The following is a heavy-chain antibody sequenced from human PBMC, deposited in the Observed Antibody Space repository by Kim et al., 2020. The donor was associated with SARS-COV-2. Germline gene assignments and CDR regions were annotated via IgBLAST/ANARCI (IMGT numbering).Heavy chain of an antibody. V-gene: IGHV3-74*01. Sequence: GGSLRLSCAASGFSFSEWWMDWVRQAPGKGLEWVARIDYDGTTTLYADSVKGRFTISRDNSKNTLYLQMTGLRAEDTGVYYCTTGRFWGQGTLGTVSS. CDR3: TTGRF. J-gene: IGHJ4*02. CDR1: GFSFSEWW. CDR2: IDYDGTTT.